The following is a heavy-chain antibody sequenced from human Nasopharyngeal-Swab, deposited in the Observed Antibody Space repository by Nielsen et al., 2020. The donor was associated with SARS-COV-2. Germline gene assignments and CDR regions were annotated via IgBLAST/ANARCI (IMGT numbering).Heavy chain of an antibody. V-gene: IGHV5-51*01. J-gene: IGHJ4*02. D-gene: IGHD5-18*01. CDR3: ARPVDTAMVTLGY. Sequence: WIRQPPGKGLEWMGIIYPGDSDTRYSPSFQGQVTISADKSISTAYLQWSSLKASDTAMYYCARPVDTAMVTLGYWGQGTLVTVSS. CDR2: IYPGDSDT.